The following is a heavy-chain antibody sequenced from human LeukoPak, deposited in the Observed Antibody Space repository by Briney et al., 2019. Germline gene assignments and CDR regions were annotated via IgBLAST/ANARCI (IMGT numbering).Heavy chain of an antibody. CDR2: INPSGGST. CDR3: ARDRLYDSSGYYPSWFDP. J-gene: IGHJ5*02. Sequence: ASVKVSCRASGYTFNGYYMHWVRQAPGQGLEWMGIINPSGGSTSYAQKFQGRVTMTRDTSTSTVYMELSSLRSEDTAVYYCARDRLYDSSGYYPSWFDPWGQGTLVTVSS. V-gene: IGHV1-46*02. D-gene: IGHD3-22*01. CDR1: GYTFNGYY.